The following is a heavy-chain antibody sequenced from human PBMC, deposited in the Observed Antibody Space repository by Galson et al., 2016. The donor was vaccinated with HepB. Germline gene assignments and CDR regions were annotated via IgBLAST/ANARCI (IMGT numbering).Heavy chain of an antibody. V-gene: IGHV1-69*06. CDR1: GGTFSSYA. D-gene: IGHD6-13*01. J-gene: IGHJ6*03. Sequence: SVKVSCKASGGTFSSYAISWVRQAPGQGLEWMGGIIPIFGTANYAQKFQGRVTITADKSTSTAYMELSSLRSEDTAGYYCARAGSSSWLYYYYYMDVWGKGTTVTVSS. CDR3: ARAGSSSWLYYYYYMDV. CDR2: IIPIFGTA.